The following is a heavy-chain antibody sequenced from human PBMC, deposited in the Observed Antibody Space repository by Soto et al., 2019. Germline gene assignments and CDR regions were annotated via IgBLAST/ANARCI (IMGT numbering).Heavy chain of an antibody. J-gene: IGHJ4*02. Sequence: QVQLQQWGAGLLKPSETLSLTCAVYGGSFSGYYWSWIRQPPGKGLEWIGEINHSGSTHYNPSLKSRVTISVDTSKNQFSLKLSSVTAADTAVYYCARGWGRIFDYWGQGTLVTVSS. CDR1: GGSFSGYY. V-gene: IGHV4-34*01. CDR2: INHSGST. D-gene: IGHD7-27*01. CDR3: ARGWGRIFDY.